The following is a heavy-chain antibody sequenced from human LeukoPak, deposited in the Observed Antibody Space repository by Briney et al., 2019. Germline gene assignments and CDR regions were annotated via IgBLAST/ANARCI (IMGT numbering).Heavy chain of an antibody. CDR1: GFTFEDYA. D-gene: IGHD3-16*01. CDR2: ISWDGGSA. V-gene: IGHV3-43D*03. CDR3: AKVKLGYYYYYGMDV. Sequence: GGSLRLSCAASGFTFEDYAMHWVRQAPGKGLQWVSLISWDGGSAYYTDSVKGRFTISRDNSKNFLYLQMNSLRVEDTALYYCAKVKLGYYYYYGMDVWGRGTPVTVSS. J-gene: IGHJ6*02.